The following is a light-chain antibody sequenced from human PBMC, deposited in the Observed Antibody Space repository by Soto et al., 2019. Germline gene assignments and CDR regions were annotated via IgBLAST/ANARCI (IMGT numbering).Light chain of an antibody. CDR3: SSYTSISTLGV. CDR2: EVS. Sequence: QSALTQPASVSGSPGQSITISCTGTSSDVGGYNYVSWYQQHPGKAPKLMIYEVSNRPSGGSNRFSGSKSGNTASLTISGLQADDEADYYCSSYTSISTLGVFGTGTKLTVL. J-gene: IGLJ1*01. V-gene: IGLV2-14*01. CDR1: SSDVGGYNY.